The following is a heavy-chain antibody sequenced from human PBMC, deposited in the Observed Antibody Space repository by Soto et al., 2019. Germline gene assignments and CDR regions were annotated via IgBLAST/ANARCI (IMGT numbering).Heavy chain of an antibody. Sequence: ASVKVSCKASGYTFTGYYMHWVRQAPGQGLEWMGWINPNSGGTNYAQKFQGRVTMTRDTSISTAYMELSRLRSDDTAVYYCARGWGEYSSSWYDWFDPWGQGTLVTVSS. CDR2: INPNSGGT. D-gene: IGHD6-13*01. CDR3: ARGWGEYSSSWYDWFDP. CDR1: GYTFTGYY. V-gene: IGHV1-2*02. J-gene: IGHJ5*02.